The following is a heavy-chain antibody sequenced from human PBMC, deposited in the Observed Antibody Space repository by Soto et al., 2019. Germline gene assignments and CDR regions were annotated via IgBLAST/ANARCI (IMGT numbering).Heavy chain of an antibody. J-gene: IGHJ6*02. Sequence: QVQLVESGGGVVQPGTSLRLSCSASGFTFSSYAMHWVRQAPGKGLEWVAFISYDGSNKYYADSVKGRFTISRDNSKTTLYLQMTSLRAEDTAVYSCARPRYPNYSYYGMDVWGQGPTVTVSS. CDR1: GFTFSSYA. D-gene: IGHD2-2*01. CDR2: ISYDGSNK. CDR3: ARPRYPNYSYYGMDV. V-gene: IGHV3-30-3*01.